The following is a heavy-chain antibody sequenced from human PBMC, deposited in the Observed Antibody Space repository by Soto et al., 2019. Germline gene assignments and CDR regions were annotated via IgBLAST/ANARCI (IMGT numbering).Heavy chain of an antibody. D-gene: IGHD3-3*01. V-gene: IGHV3-11*01. J-gene: IGHJ6*02. CDR3: ARAWKIEKFGVISMSKGLDV. Sequence: QVQLVESGGGLVKAGGSLRLCAASGFIFSDYYMTWIRQAPGKGLEWLSCSSNRDRSTYYADSVKDRFVVSKDNAKNLVYLQMNSLRAEDTAVYFCARAWKIEKFGVISMSKGLDVWGQGTTVTVSS. CDR1: GFIFSDYY. CDR2: SSNRDRST.